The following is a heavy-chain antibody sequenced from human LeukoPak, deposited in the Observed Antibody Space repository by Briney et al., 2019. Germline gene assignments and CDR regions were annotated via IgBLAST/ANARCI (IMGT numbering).Heavy chain of an antibody. D-gene: IGHD6-13*01. CDR2: IHIRRGT. J-gene: IGHJ3*02. CDR1: GASMNNHL. CDR3: ARHIGSNWYWAFDI. Sequence: PSATLSPACTVSGASMNNHLWRSIRRLPGKGLEWIGYIHIRRGTNYDPSLKSRVTISVDTSKNQFSLKLTYVTAADTGVYYCARHIGSNWYWAFDIWGQGTMVTVSS. V-gene: IGHV4-4*09.